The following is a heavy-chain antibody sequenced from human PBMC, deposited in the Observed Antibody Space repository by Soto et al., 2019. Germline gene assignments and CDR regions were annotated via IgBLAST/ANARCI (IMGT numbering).Heavy chain of an antibody. V-gene: IGHV1-2*02. CDR2: IDIDIGDT. Sequence: QVQMVQSGAEVKKPGASVKVSCKASGHTFTGHHMHWVRQAPGQGLEWMGLIDIDIGDTKYAQKFQGRVNSTSDTSLTTAYMELRGLRSDDTAVYYCALEPTGKAGFDYWGQGTLVTVSS. J-gene: IGHJ4*02. CDR3: ALEPTGKAGFDY. CDR1: GHTFTGHH. D-gene: IGHD3-10*01.